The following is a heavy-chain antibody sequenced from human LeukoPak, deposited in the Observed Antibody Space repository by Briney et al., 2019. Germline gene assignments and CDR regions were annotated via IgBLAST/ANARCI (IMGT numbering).Heavy chain of an antibody. V-gene: IGHV3-21*01. CDR3: ARERTYYYDSRSSGGRYDAFDI. Sequence: GGSLRLSCAASGFTFSSFSMNWVRQAPGKGLEWVSSISSSSSYIYYADSVKGRFTISRDNAKNSLYLQMNSLRAEDTAVYYCARERTYYYDSRSSGGRYDAFDIWGQGTMVTVSS. CDR2: ISSSSSYI. CDR1: GFTFSSFS. D-gene: IGHD3-22*01. J-gene: IGHJ3*02.